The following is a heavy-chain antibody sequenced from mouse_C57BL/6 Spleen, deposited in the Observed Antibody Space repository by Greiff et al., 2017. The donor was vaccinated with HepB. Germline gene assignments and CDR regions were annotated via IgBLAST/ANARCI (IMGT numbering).Heavy chain of an antibody. CDR3: ARGKQGYFDV. V-gene: IGHV5-17*01. J-gene: IGHJ1*03. Sequence: EVKLQESGGGLVKPGGSLKLSCAASGFTFSDYGMHWVRQAPEKGLEWVAYISSGSSTIYYADTVKGRFTISRDNAKNTLFLQMTSLRSEDTAMYDCARGKQGYFDVWGTRTTVTVSS. CDR2: ISSGSSTI. CDR1: GFTFSDYG.